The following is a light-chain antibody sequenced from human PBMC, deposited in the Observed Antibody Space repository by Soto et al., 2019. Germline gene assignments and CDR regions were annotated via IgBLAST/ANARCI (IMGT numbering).Light chain of an antibody. CDR1: QGIRSD. J-gene: IGKJ1*01. CDR2: AAS. V-gene: IGKV1-6*01. CDR3: LQDYTYPWT. Sequence: IQMTQSPSSLSASVGDRVTITCRASQGIRSDLGWFQQKPGKAPRLLISAASILQSGVPSRLSGSGSGTDFTLTISSLQPEDVASYYCLQDYTYPWTFGQGTKVDIK.